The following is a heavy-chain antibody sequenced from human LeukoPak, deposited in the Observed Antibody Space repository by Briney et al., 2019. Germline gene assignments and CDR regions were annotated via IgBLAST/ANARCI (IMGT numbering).Heavy chain of an antibody. V-gene: IGHV4-39*01. D-gene: IGHD1-1*01. Sequence: SETLSLTCTVSGGSISSSSYYWGWIRQPPGKGLEWIGSIYYSGSTYYNPSLKSRVTISVDTSKNQFSLKLSSVTAADTAVYYCARRALEPHDAFDIWGQGTMVTVSS. CDR2: IYYSGST. CDR1: GGSISSSSYY. CDR3: ARRALEPHDAFDI. J-gene: IGHJ3*02.